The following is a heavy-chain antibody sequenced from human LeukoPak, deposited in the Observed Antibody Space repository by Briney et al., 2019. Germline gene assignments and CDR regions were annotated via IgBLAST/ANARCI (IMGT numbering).Heavy chain of an antibody. Sequence: ASVKVSCKASGYTFTGYYMHWVRQAPGQGLEWMGWINPNSGGTNYAQKFQGRVTMTRDTSISTAYMELSRLRFDDTAVYYCARAVVGATQWCRFDYWGQGTLVTVSS. CDR2: INPNSGGT. V-gene: IGHV1-2*02. J-gene: IGHJ4*02. CDR1: GYTFTGYY. CDR3: ARAVVGATQWCRFDY. D-gene: IGHD1-26*01.